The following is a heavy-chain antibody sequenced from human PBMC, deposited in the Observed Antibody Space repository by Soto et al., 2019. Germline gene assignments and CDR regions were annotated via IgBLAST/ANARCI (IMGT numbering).Heavy chain of an antibody. CDR1: GFTFSNAW. D-gene: IGHD5-12*01. J-gene: IGHJ6*02. CDR3: ARDQPWDLATSIYYFYGMDV. Sequence: GSLRLSCAASGFTFSNAWMSWVRQAPGKGLEWVGRIKSKTDGGTTDYAAPVKGRFTISRDDSKNTLYLQMNSLRPEDTGVYYCARDQPWDLATSIYYFYGMDVWGLGTTVTVSS. V-gene: IGHV3-15*01. CDR2: IKSKTDGGTT.